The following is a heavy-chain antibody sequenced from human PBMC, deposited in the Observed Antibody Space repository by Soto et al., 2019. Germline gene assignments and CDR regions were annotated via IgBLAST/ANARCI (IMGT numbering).Heavy chain of an antibody. CDR3: ASPHYDSSGYYPPVVHY. J-gene: IGHJ4*02. D-gene: IGHD3-22*01. CDR2: ISYDGSNK. V-gene: IGHV3-30-3*01. CDR1: GFTFSSYA. Sequence: QVQLVESGGGVVQPGRSLRLSCAASGFTFSSYAMHWVRQAPGKGLEWVAVISYDGSNKYYADSVKGRFTISRDNSKNTLYLQMNSLSAEDTAVYYCASPHYDSSGYYPPVVHYWGQGTLVTVSS.